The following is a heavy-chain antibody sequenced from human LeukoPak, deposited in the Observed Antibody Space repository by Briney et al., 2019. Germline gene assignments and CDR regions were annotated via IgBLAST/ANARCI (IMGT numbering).Heavy chain of an antibody. Sequence: PGGSLRLSCAASGFTFSTYAMHWVRQAPGKGLEWVAVISYDGSDKYYADSVKGRFTISRDNSKNTLYLQMNSLRAEDTAVYYCARDYYDSSGYFFLRHDAFDIWGQGTMVTVSS. CDR3: ARDYYDSSGYFFLRHDAFDI. V-gene: IGHV3-30*04. D-gene: IGHD3-22*01. CDR2: ISYDGSDK. CDR1: GFTFSTYA. J-gene: IGHJ3*02.